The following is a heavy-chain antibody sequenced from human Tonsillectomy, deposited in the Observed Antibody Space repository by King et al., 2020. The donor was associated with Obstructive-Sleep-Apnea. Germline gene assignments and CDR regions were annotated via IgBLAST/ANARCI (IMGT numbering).Heavy chain of an antibody. V-gene: IGHV1-46*03. CDR3: ASRGSRDPDYYGLDV. CDR2: IDPRGGDT. Sequence: VQLVESGPEVKKPGASVKVSCKASGYTFTTYSLHWVRKAPGQGLEWVGMIDPRGGDTTYAQNFQGRLTMTRDTSTNTFYVDLSNLRSEDTAVFYCASRGSRDPDYYGLDVWGLGPTVTVSS. CDR1: GYTFTTYS. J-gene: IGHJ6*02. D-gene: IGHD2-15*01.